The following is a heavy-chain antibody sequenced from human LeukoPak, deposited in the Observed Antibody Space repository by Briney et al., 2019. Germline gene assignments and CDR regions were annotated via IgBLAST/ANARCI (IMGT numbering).Heavy chain of an antibody. J-gene: IGHJ5*02. Sequence: SVKVSCKASGYTFTSYDINWVRQAPGRGLEWMGMINPSSGSTTYAHRFQGRVTITADESTSTAYMELSSLRSEDTAVYYCASRQAGDFWSGYYRWGQGTLVTVSS. V-gene: IGHV1-69*11. CDR2: INPSSGST. D-gene: IGHD3-3*01. CDR3: ASRQAGDFWSGYYR. CDR1: GYTFTSYD.